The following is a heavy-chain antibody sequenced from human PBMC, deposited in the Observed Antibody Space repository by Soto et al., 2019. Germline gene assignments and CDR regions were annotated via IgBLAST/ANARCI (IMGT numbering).Heavy chain of an antibody. CDR1: GFMFSAYW. CDR2: IRGDGGKI. J-gene: IGHJ4*02. Sequence: GGSLRLSCAASGFMFSAYWMSWVRQAPGKGLEWVANIRGDGGKIYYVDSVKGRFTISRDNAKRSLYLQMNSLRAEDTAVYYCARDFYGGYTYGPGDYWGQGALVTVSS. V-gene: IGHV3-7*01. CDR3: ARDFYGGYTYGPGDY. D-gene: IGHD5-18*01.